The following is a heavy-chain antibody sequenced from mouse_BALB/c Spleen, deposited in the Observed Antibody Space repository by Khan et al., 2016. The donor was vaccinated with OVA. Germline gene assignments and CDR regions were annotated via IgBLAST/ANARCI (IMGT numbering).Heavy chain of an antibody. CDR3: ARRGLRWDFDY. CDR2: INPSTGYT. J-gene: IGHJ2*01. Sequence: QVQLQQSGAELAKPGASVKMSCKASGYTFINYWILWVKQRPGQGLEWIGYINPSTGYTEYNQNFKDKATFTADNSSSTAYMQLSSLTSEDSAVYYGARRGLRWDFDYWGQGTTLTVSS. V-gene: IGHV1-7*01. D-gene: IGHD1-1*01. CDR1: GYTFINYW.